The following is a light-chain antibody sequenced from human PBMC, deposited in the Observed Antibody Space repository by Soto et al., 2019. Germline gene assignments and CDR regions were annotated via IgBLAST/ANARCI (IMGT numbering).Light chain of an antibody. CDR2: EVS. V-gene: IGLV2-14*01. Sequence: QSVLTQPASVSGSPGQSITISCTGTSSDIGGCNYVSWYQQYPGNAPKLMISEVSNRPSGISNRFSGFKSANTAFLIISGLQAEDEADYFCSSYTSSSTLGVFGTGTKVTVL. CDR1: SSDIGGCNY. CDR3: SSYTSSSTLGV. J-gene: IGLJ1*01.